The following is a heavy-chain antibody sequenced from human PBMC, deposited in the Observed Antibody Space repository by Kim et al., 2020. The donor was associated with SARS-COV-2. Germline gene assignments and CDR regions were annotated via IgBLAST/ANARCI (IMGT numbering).Heavy chain of an antibody. CDR3: ARADKHSAWFDP. Sequence: GGSLRLSCAASGFTFSNYWMSWVRQAPGKGLGWVATIKEDGSDKYYVDSVKGRFTISKDNTKNSLYLQMNSLRAEDTALYYCARADKHSAWFDPWGQGSL. CDR1: GFTFSNYW. V-gene: IGHV3-7*01. D-gene: IGHD2-15*01. J-gene: IGHJ5*02. CDR2: IKEDGSDK.